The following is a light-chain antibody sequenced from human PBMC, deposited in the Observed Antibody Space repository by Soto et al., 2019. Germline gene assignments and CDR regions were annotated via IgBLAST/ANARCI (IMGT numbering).Light chain of an antibody. V-gene: IGKV3-15*01. CDR1: QGVTTN. CDR3: QQYNNWPFS. Sequence: MTQSPATLSVSPGERATLSCRAGQGVTTNFAWYQQKSGQSPRLLIYDVSIRATGVPARFSGTGSETDFTLTISGLQSEDSAVYFCQQYNNWPFSFGQGKRLEIK. J-gene: IGKJ5*01. CDR2: DVS.